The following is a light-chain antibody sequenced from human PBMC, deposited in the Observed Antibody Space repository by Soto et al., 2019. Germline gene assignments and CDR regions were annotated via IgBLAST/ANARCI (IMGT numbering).Light chain of an antibody. V-gene: IGKV1-39*01. Sequence: DIQMTQSPSSLSASVGDRVTIACRASQSISSYLNWYQQKPGKAPELLIYAASSLQGGVPSRFSGSGSGTDFTLTISSLQPEDFATYYCQQSYSTPRITFGQGTKVDI. CDR2: AAS. CDR3: QQSYSTPRIT. J-gene: IGKJ1*01. CDR1: QSISSY.